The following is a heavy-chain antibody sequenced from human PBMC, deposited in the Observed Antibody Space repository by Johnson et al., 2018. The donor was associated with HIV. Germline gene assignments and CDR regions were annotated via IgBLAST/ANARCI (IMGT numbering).Heavy chain of an antibody. D-gene: IGHD6-6*01. V-gene: IGHV3-11*04. Sequence: VQLLESGGGLVQPGGSLRLSCAASGFTFSDYYMSWIRQAPGKGLEWVSYISSAGSTIYYADSVKGRFTISRDNAKNSLYLQMNSLRAEDTAVYYCARDGSSSSWNAFDIWGQGTMVTVSS. CDR1: GFTFSDYY. J-gene: IGHJ3*02. CDR2: ISSAGSTI. CDR3: ARDGSSSSWNAFDI.